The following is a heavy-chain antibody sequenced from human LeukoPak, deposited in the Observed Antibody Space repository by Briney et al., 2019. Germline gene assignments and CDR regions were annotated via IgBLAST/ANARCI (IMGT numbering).Heavy chain of an antibody. J-gene: IGHJ4*02. CDR2: INPNSGGT. CDR3: ARGYCSGDCFTLFDY. D-gene: IGHD2-21*02. Sequence: ASVKVSCKASGYIFTGYYMHWVRQAPGQGLEWMGWINPNSGGTNYAQKFQGRVTMTRDTSISTAYMELSSLRSDDTAVYYCARGYCSGDCFTLFDYWGQGTLVTVSS. V-gene: IGHV1-2*02. CDR1: GYIFTGYY.